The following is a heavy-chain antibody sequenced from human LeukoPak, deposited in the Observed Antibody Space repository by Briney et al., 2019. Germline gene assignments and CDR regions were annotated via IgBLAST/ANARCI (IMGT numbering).Heavy chain of an antibody. CDR1: GNYW. CDR2: INSDGSWT. V-gene: IGHV3-74*01. J-gene: IGHJ4*02. Sequence: GGSLRLSCAASGNYWMHWVRQAPGKGLVWVSHINSDGSWTSYADSVKGRFTISKDNAKNTVYLQINSLRAEDTAVYYCVSFYETYWGRGTLVTASS. D-gene: IGHD2/OR15-2a*01. CDR3: VSFYETY.